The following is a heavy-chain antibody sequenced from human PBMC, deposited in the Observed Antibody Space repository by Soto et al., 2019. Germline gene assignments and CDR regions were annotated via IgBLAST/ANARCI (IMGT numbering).Heavy chain of an antibody. CDR2: ISGSGGRT. Sequence: GGSLRLSCAASGFTFSSYAMDWVRQAPGKGLEWVSAISGSGGRTYYAESVKGRFTISRDSSKNTLFLQMNSLRAEDTAVYYCAKDYDDLRYYFDYWGQGTLVTVSS. V-gene: IGHV3-23*01. CDR3: AKDYDDLRYYFDY. J-gene: IGHJ4*02. D-gene: IGHD3-16*01. CDR1: GFTFSSYA.